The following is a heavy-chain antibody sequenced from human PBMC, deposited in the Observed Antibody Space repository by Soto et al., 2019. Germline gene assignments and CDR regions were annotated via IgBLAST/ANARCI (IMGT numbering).Heavy chain of an antibody. J-gene: IGHJ4*02. CDR3: ASHITMVRGVLDY. V-gene: IGHV4-4*02. Sequence: SETLSLTCAVSGGSISSSNWWSWVRQPPGKGLEWIGEIYHSGSTNYNPSLKSRVTISVDKSKNQFSLKLSSVTAADTAVYYCASHITMVRGVLDYWGQGTLVTVSS. CDR1: GGSISSSNW. D-gene: IGHD3-10*01. CDR2: IYHSGST.